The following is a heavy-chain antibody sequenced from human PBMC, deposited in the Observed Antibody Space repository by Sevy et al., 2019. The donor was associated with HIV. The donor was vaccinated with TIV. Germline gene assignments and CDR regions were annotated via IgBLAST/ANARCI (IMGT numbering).Heavy chain of an antibody. CDR1: GYIFANHD. CDR2: INPKSGNT. D-gene: IGHD7-27*01. J-gene: IGHJ4*02. V-gene: IGHV1-8*02. CDR3: VRNSRETGDFDY. Sequence: ASVKVSCKTSGYIFANHDINWMRQATGQGPEWLGWINPKSGNTGSPQSFQGRVTMTRGTSINTAYMELSNLRSEDTAVYYCVRNSRETGDFDYWGLGTLVTVSS.